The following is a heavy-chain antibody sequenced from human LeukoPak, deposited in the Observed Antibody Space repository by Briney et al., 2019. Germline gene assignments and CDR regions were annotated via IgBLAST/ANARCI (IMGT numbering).Heavy chain of an antibody. CDR1: GGSINTYY. CDR2: IYYSGST. V-gene: IGHV4-59*01. D-gene: IGHD3-10*01. Sequence: SETLSLTCTVSGGSINTYYWSWIRQPPGKGLEWIGYIYYSGSTKYNPSLKSRVTISVDTSKNQFSLKLSSVSAANTAVYYCARLSPSSGCEDYWGRGTLVTVSS. J-gene: IGHJ4*02. CDR3: ARLSPSSGCEDY.